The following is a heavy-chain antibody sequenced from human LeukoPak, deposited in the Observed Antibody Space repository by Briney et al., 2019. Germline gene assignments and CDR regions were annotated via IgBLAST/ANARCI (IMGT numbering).Heavy chain of an antibody. CDR1: GFTFSRYW. CDR2: IKEDGSEK. Sequence: GGSLRLSCAASGFTFSRYWMSWVRQAPGKGLEWVANIKEDGSEKYYVDSVKGRLTISRDNAKNSPSLQIKSLRAEDTAVYYCARQKAVVVVAATPDEDYGDYVDYYYYMDVWGKGTTVTVSS. V-gene: IGHV3-7*01. CDR3: ARQKAVVVVAATPDEDYGDYVDYYYYMDV. D-gene: IGHD2-15*01. J-gene: IGHJ6*03.